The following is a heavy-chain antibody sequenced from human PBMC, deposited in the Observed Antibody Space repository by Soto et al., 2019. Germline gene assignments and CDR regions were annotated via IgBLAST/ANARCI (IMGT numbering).Heavy chain of an antibody. V-gene: IGHV3-64*01. CDR2: ISSNGGNT. J-gene: IGHJ4*02. Sequence: EVQLVESGGGLVQTGGSLRLSCAASGFTFSSYAMHWVRQAPGKGLEYVSAISSNGGNTYYANSVKGRFTISRDNSKNTLFLQMGSLGAEDMAVYYCATSKGGSRIVGRLDYWGQGTPVTISS. CDR3: ATSKGGSRIVGRLDY. CDR1: GFTFSSYA. D-gene: IGHD1-26*01.